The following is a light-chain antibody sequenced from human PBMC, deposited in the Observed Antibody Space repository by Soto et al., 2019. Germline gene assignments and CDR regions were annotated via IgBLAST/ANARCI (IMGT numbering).Light chain of an antibody. Sequence: EILLTQSPGTLSLSPGERATLSCRASQSVSSSYLAWYQQKSGQAPRLLIYAASNRATGIPDRFSGSGSGTDFTLTITRLESEDFAVYFCLQYGGLARTFGQGTKVEIK. CDR2: AAS. J-gene: IGKJ1*01. V-gene: IGKV3-20*01. CDR1: QSVSSSY. CDR3: LQYGGLART.